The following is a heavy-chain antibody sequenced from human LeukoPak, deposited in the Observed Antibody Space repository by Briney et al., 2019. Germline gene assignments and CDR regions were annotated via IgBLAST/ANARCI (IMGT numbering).Heavy chain of an antibody. Sequence: AASVKVSCKASGYTFTSYGISWVRQAPGQGLEWMGWINPNSGGTNYAQKFQGRVTMTRDTSISTAYMELSSLKASDTAMYYCAKIDRQYCSRSSCYALDYWGQGTQVTVSS. D-gene: IGHD2-2*01. CDR1: GYTFTSYG. V-gene: IGHV1-2*02. CDR2: INPNSGGT. J-gene: IGHJ4*02. CDR3: AKIDRQYCSRSSCYALDY.